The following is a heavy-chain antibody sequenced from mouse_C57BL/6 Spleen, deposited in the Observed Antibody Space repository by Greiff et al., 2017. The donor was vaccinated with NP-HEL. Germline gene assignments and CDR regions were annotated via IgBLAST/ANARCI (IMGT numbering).Heavy chain of an antibody. V-gene: IGHV1-64*01. Sequence: QVQLQQPGAELVKPGASVKLSCKASGYTFTSYWMHWVKQRPGQGLEWIGMIHPNSGSTNYNEKFKSKATLTVDKSSSTAYMQLSSLTSEDSAVYYCARGGTYYGNYVAMDYWGQGTSVTVSS. CDR2: IHPNSGST. J-gene: IGHJ4*01. D-gene: IGHD2-10*01. CDR3: ARGGTYYGNYVAMDY. CDR1: GYTFTSYW.